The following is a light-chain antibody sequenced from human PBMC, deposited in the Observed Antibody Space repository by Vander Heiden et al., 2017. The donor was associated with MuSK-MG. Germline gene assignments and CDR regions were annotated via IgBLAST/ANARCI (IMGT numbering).Light chain of an antibody. CDR2: DAS. Sequence: VFTQSPATLSLSPGERATLSSRASQSVSSYLAWYQQKPGQAPRLLIYDASNRATGIPARFSGSGSGTDFTLTISSLEPEDFAVYYCQQRSNLITFGQGTRLEIK. CDR1: QSVSSY. CDR3: QQRSNLIT. V-gene: IGKV3-11*01. J-gene: IGKJ5*01.